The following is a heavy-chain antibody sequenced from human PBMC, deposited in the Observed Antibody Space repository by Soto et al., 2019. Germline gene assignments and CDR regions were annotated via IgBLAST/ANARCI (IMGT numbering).Heavy chain of an antibody. CDR3: ARERISTISTQGRLHY. Sequence: QVQLVESGGGVVQPGQSLRLSCVASGFAFSYAMHWVRQAPGEGLECVAVISYDGSKKSYPDSVKGRFTITRDNSKNTVYLQMGGLRAEDTAVYYCARERISTISTQGRLHYWGQGTLVTVSS. CDR1: GFAFSYA. CDR2: ISYDGSKK. J-gene: IGHJ4*02. D-gene: IGHD2-15*01. V-gene: IGHV3-30-3*01.